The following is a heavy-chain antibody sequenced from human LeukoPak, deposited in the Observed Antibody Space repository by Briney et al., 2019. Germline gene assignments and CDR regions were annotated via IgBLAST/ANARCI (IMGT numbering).Heavy chain of an antibody. Sequence: GSSVKVSCKASGGTFSSYTISWVRQAPGQGLEWMGRIIPILGIANYAQKFQGRVTITTDESTSTAYMELSSLRSEDTAVYYCARAMGFYWFDPWGQGTLVTVSS. CDR3: ARAMGFYWFDP. CDR1: GGTFSSYT. V-gene: IGHV1-69*16. CDR2: IIPILGIA. J-gene: IGHJ5*02. D-gene: IGHD2-8*01.